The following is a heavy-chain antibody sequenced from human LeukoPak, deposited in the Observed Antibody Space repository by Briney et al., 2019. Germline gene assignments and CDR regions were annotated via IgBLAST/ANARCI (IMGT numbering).Heavy chain of an antibody. Sequence: SETLSLTCTVSGGSISSYYWSWIRQPPGKGLEWIGYIYYSGSTNYNPSLKSRVTISVDTSKNQFSLKLSSVTAADTAVYYCAGAQLLWFGESYFDYWGQGTLVTVSS. D-gene: IGHD3-10*01. V-gene: IGHV4-59*01. J-gene: IGHJ4*02. CDR3: AGAQLLWFGESYFDY. CDR1: GGSISSYY. CDR2: IYYSGST.